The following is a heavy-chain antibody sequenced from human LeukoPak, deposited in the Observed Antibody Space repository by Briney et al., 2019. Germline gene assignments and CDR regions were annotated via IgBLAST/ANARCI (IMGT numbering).Heavy chain of an antibody. D-gene: IGHD3-10*01. J-gene: IGHJ3*02. CDR2: IKQDGSEK. V-gene: IGHV3-7*01. CDR3: ARDQGIWFGENAFDI. Sequence: GGSLRLSCAASGFTFSSYWMSWVRQAPGKGLEWVANIKQDGSEKYYVDSVKGRFTISRDNAKNSLYLQMNSLRAEDAAVYYCARDQGIWFGENAFDIWGQGTMVTVSS. CDR1: GFTFSSYW.